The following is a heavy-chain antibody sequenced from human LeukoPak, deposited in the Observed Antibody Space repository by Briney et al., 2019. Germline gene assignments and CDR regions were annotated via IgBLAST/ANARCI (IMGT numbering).Heavy chain of an antibody. J-gene: IGHJ4*02. V-gene: IGHV3-7*03. Sequence: GGSLRLSCVASGFSFGKYWMSWVRQAPGKGLEWVANIKLDGSEKNYVDSVKGRFTISRDNTKNPLYLQMNSLRVEDTAVFYCARDQYDTWSRRGNFDSWGQGTLVIVSS. CDR1: GFSFGKYW. D-gene: IGHD3-3*01. CDR2: IKLDGSEK. CDR3: ARDQYDTWSRRGNFDS.